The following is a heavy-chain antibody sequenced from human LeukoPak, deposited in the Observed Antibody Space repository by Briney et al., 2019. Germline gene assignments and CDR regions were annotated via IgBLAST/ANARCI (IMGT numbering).Heavy chain of an antibody. CDR2: IIPIFGTA. CDR1: GGTFSSYA. J-gene: IGHJ4*02. D-gene: IGHD3-22*01. Sequence: GASVKVSCKASGGTFSSYAISWVRQAPGQGLEWMGGIIPIFGTANYAQKFQGRVTITTDESTSTANMELSSLRSEDTAVYYCARLKRYYDSSGYYFDYWGQGTLVTVSS. V-gene: IGHV1-69*05. CDR3: ARLKRYYDSSGYYFDY.